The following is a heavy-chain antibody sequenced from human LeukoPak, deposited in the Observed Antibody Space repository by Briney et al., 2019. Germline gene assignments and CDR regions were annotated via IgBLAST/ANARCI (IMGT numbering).Heavy chain of an antibody. Sequence: PSETLSLTCTVSGGSISSYYWSWIRQPPGKGLEWIGYIYYSGSTNYNPSLKGRVTISVDTSKNQFSLKLSSVTAADTAVYYCARGKTGTPGSFDYWGQGTLVTVSS. CDR1: GGSISSYY. J-gene: IGHJ4*02. CDR2: IYYSGST. V-gene: IGHV4-59*01. D-gene: IGHD1-1*01. CDR3: ARGKTGTPGSFDY.